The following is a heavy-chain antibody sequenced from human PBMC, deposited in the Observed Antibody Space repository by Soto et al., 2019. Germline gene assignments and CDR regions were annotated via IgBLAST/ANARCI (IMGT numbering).Heavy chain of an antibody. CDR3: ATRDPGHY. Sequence: ASVKVSCKASGYTFTSYGISWVRQAPGQGLEWVGWIHTYNGNTNFAQKLQGRVTLTTDTSTNTVYMELSSLRSEDTAVYYCATRDPGHYWGQGTLVTVSS. CDR1: GYTFTSYG. CDR2: IHTYNGNT. J-gene: IGHJ4*02. V-gene: IGHV1-18*01.